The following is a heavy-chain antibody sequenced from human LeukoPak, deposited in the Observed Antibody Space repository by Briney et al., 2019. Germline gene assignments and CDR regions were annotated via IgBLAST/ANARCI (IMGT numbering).Heavy chain of an antibody. CDR1: GFTFDDYA. D-gene: IGHD6-6*01. CDR2: ISWNSGRM. V-gene: IGHV3-9*01. CDR3: AKDRSIGDYYFDY. Sequence: GGSLGLSCAASGFTFDDYAMHWVRQAPGKGLEWVSGISWNSGRMVYADSVRGRFTISRDNAKNSLYLQMNSLRAEDTALYYCAKDRSIGDYYFDYWGQGTLVTVSS. J-gene: IGHJ4*02.